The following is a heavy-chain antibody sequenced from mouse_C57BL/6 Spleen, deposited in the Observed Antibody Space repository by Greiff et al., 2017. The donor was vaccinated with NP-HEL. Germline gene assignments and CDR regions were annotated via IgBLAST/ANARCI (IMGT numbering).Heavy chain of an antibody. J-gene: IGHJ2*01. V-gene: IGHV3-6*01. CDR2: ISYDGSN. CDR1: GYSITSGYY. CDR3: ARGVYDYIFDY. Sequence: EVKLVESGPGLVKPSQSLSLTCSVTGYSITSGYYWNWIRQFPGNKLEWMGYISYDGSNNYNPSLKNRISITRDTSKNQFFLKLNSVTTEDTATYYCARGVYDYIFDYWGQGTTLTVSS. D-gene: IGHD2-4*01.